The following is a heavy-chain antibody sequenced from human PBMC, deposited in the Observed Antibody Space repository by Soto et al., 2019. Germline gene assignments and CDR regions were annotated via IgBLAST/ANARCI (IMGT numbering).Heavy chain of an antibody. V-gene: IGHV4-30-2*01. CDR1: GGSISSGGYS. D-gene: IGHD6-25*01. CDR2: IYHSGST. CDR3: ARLGQRNDAFNI. J-gene: IGHJ3*02. Sequence: LSLTCAVSGGSISSGGYSWSWIRQPPGKGLEWIGYIYHSGSTYYNPSLKSRVTVSVDRSKNQFSLKLSSVTAADTAVYYCARLGQRNDAFNIWGQGTMVTVSS.